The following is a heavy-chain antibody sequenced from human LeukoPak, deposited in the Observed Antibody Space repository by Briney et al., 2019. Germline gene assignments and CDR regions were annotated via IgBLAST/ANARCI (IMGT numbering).Heavy chain of an antibody. D-gene: IGHD6-19*01. J-gene: IGHJ6*03. Sequence: RASETLSLTCAVYGGSFSGYYWSWIRQPPGKGLEWIGEINHSGSTNYNPSLKSRVTISVDTSKNQFSLKLSSVTAADTAMYYCARSSSAWYDNPYYYYMDVWGKGTTVTISS. CDR2: INHSGST. CDR1: GGSFSGYY. CDR3: ARSSSAWYDNPYYYYMDV. V-gene: IGHV4-34*01.